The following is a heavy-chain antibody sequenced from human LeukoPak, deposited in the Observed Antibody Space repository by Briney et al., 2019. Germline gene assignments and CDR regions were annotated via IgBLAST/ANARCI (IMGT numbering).Heavy chain of an antibody. CDR1: GYSFTSYW. CDR3: ARHMTIQLWGSSDAFDI. CDR2: IYPGDSDT. V-gene: IGHV5-51*01. J-gene: IGHJ3*02. D-gene: IGHD5-18*01. Sequence: GESLKISCKGSGYSFTSYWIGWVRQMPGKGLEWMGIIYPGDSDTRYSPSFQGQVTISADKSISTAYLQWSSLKASDTAMYYCARHMTIQLWGSSDAFDIWGQGTMVTVSS.